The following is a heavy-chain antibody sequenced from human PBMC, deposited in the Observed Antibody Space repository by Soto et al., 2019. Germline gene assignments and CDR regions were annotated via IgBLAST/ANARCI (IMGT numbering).Heavy chain of an antibody. J-gene: IGHJ3*02. Sequence: QVQLVQSGAEVKKPGASVKVSCKASGYTFTSYGISWVRQAPGQGLEWMGWISAYNGNTNYAQKLQDRVTMTTDTSTSTAYMELRSLRSDDTAVYYCARVMITFGGVIVSDAFDIWGQGTMVTVSS. CDR3: ARVMITFGGVIVSDAFDI. CDR2: ISAYNGNT. CDR1: GYTFTSYG. D-gene: IGHD3-16*02. V-gene: IGHV1-18*04.